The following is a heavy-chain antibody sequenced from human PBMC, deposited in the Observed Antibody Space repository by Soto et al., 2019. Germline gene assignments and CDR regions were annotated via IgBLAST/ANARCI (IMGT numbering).Heavy chain of an antibody. CDR1: GYTFTSYG. V-gene: IGHV1-18*01. CDR3: ASVGNSREDRGSYYYGIDV. D-gene: IGHD1-26*01. J-gene: IGHJ6*02. CDR2: ISAYNGNT. Sequence: QVQLVQSGAEVKKPGASVKVSCKASGYTFTSYGISWVRQAPGQGLEWMGWISAYNGNTNYAQKLQGRVTMTTDTSTSPTYIELSILRSTDTPVNSCASVGNSREDRGSYYYGIDVWGQGTTVTVS.